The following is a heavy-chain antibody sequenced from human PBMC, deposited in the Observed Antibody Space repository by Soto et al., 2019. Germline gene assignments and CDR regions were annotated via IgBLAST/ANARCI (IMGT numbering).Heavy chain of an antibody. Sequence: QVQLVESGGGVVQPGRSLRLSCAASGFTFSSYGMHWVRQAPGKGLEWVAVIWYDGSNKYYADSVKGRFTISRDNAKNSLYLQMNSLRAEDTAVYYCARTRQGPAYYYDSSGYGLNDYWGQGTLVTVSS. J-gene: IGHJ4*02. CDR1: GFTFSSYG. CDR3: ARTRQGPAYYYDSSGYGLNDY. CDR2: IWYDGSNK. V-gene: IGHV3-33*01. D-gene: IGHD3-22*01.